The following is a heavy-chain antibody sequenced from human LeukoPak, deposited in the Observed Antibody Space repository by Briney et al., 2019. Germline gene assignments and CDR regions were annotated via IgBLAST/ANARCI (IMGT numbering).Heavy chain of an antibody. Sequence: SVKVSCKASGGTFSSYAISWVRQAPGQGLEWMGGITPIFGTANYAQKFQGRVTITADESTSTAYMELSSLRSEDTAVYYCARDRDYYDSIRPNWFDPWGQGTLVTVSS. CDR1: GGTFSSYA. V-gene: IGHV1-69*13. D-gene: IGHD3-3*01. CDR3: ARDRDYYDSIRPNWFDP. J-gene: IGHJ5*02. CDR2: ITPIFGTA.